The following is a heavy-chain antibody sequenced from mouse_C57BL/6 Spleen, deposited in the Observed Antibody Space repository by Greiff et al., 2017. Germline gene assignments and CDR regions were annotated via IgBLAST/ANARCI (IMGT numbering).Heavy chain of an antibody. Sequence: QVQLQQPGAELVKPGASVKLSCKASGYTFTSYWMHWVKQRPGQGLEWIGMIHPTSGSTNYNEKFKSKATLTVDKSSSTADKQLSSLTSDDSAVYYCARPYDYDGAWFAYWGQGTLVTVSA. CDR1: GYTFTSYW. J-gene: IGHJ3*01. D-gene: IGHD2-4*01. CDR2: IHPTSGST. V-gene: IGHV1-64*01. CDR3: ARPYDYDGAWFAY.